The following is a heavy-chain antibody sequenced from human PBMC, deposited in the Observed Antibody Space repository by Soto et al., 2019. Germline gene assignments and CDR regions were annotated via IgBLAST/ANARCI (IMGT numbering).Heavy chain of an antibody. D-gene: IGHD6-19*01. CDR2: INHSGST. CDR1: GGSFSGYY. Sequence: SETLSLTCAVYGGSFSGYYWSWIRQPPGKGLGWIGEINHSGSTNYNPSLKSRVTISVDTSKNQFSLKLSSVTAADTAVYYCARGRGSGWYGNWFDPWGQGTLVTV. CDR3: ARGRGSGWYGNWFDP. V-gene: IGHV4-34*01. J-gene: IGHJ5*02.